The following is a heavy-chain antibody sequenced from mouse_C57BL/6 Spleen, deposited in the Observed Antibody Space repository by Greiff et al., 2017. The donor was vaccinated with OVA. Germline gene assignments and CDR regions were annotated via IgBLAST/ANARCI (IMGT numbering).Heavy chain of an antibody. CDR3: ALYYGSSYDWYFDV. CDR2: IYPGDGDT. V-gene: IGHV1-80*01. CDR1: GYAFSSYW. D-gene: IGHD1-1*01. J-gene: IGHJ1*03. Sequence: VKLVESGAELVKPGASVKISCKASGYAFSSYWMNWVKQRPGKGLEWIGQIYPGDGDTNYNGKFKGKATLTADKSSSTAYMQLSSLTSEDSAVYFCALYYGSSYDWYFDVWGTGTTVTVSA.